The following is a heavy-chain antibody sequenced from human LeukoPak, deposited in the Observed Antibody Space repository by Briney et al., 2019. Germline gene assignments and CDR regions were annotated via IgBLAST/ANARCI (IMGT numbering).Heavy chain of an antibody. CDR1: GFTFNNHA. CDR3: AKSPGQIQLDYFDY. D-gene: IGHD1-1*01. V-gene: IGHV3-23*01. Sequence: GGSLRLSCAASGFTFNNHAMSWVRQAPGMGLEWVSTISGSGVTTYYPDSVRGRFTISRDNSKTTLYMQLNSLRPEDMAIYYCAKSPGQIQLDYFDYWGQGTLVTVSS. J-gene: IGHJ4*02. CDR2: ISGSGVTT.